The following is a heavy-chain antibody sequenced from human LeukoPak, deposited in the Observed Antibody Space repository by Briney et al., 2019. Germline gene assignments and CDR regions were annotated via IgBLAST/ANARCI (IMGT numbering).Heavy chain of an antibody. Sequence: PSETLSLTCAVYGGSFSGYYWSWIRQPPGKGLEWIGEINHSGSTNYNPSLKSRVTISVDTSKNQFSLKLSSVTAADTAVYYCARGRAGLLWFGELLNWFDPWGQGTLVTVSS. J-gene: IGHJ5*02. D-gene: IGHD3-10*01. CDR2: INHSGST. CDR3: ARGRAGLLWFGELLNWFDP. V-gene: IGHV4-34*01. CDR1: GGSFSGYY.